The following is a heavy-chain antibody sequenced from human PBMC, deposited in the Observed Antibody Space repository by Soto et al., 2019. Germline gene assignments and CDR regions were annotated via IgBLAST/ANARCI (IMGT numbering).Heavy chain of an antibody. CDR2: ISSTTTTI. CDR1: GYTFSSSW. CDR3: ARLLDYYYSMDV. J-gene: IGHJ6*02. Sequence: GGSLRLSCAASGYTFSSSWMSWVRQAPGKGLEWVSYISSTTTTIYYADSVKGRFTISRDNARNSLYLQMNSLRDEDTAVYYCARLLDYYYSMDVWGQGTTVTVSS. V-gene: IGHV3-48*02.